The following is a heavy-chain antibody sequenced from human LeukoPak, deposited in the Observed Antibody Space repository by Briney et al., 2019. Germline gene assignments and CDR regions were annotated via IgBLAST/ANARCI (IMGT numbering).Heavy chain of an antibody. CDR1: GFTFSDYY. V-gene: IGHV3-11*01. D-gene: IGHD3-22*01. CDR3: ARDGVMIETFGWFDP. Sequence: PGRSLRLSCAASGFTFSDYYMSWIRQAPGKGLEWVSYISSSGSTIYYADSVKGRFTISRDNAKNSLYLQMNSLRAEDTAVYYCARDGVMIETFGWFDPWGQGTLVTVSS. CDR2: ISSSGSTI. J-gene: IGHJ5*02.